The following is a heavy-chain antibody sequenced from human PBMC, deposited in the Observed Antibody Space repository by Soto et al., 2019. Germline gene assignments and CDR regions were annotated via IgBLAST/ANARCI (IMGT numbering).Heavy chain of an antibody. Sequence: GGSLRLSCAASGFTFSSYGMHWVRQAPGKGLEWVAVIWYDGSNKYYADSVKGRFTISRDNSKNTLYLQMNSLRAEDKAVYYCARDFKEPGIAAFLGGYYYYGMDVWGQGTTVTVSS. CDR3: ARDFKEPGIAAFLGGYYYYGMDV. CDR2: IWYDGSNK. V-gene: IGHV3-33*01. CDR1: GFTFSSYG. D-gene: IGHD6-13*01. J-gene: IGHJ6*02.